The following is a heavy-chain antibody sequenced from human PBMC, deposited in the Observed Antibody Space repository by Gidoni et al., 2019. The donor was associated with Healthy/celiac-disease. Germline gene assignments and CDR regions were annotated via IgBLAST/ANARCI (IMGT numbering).Heavy chain of an antibody. D-gene: IGHD6-25*01. Sequence: QVQPVQSGSELKKPGASVKVPCQASGYPFTSYAMNWVRQAPGQGLEWMGWINTNTGNPKYAKSFTGRFVFSLDTSVSTAYLQISSLKAEDTAVYYCARDRSPHIAAPPDYWYFDLWGRGTLVTVSS. J-gene: IGHJ2*01. V-gene: IGHV7-4-1*02. CDR2: INTNTGNP. CDR1: GYPFTSYA. CDR3: ARDRSPHIAAPPDYWYFDL.